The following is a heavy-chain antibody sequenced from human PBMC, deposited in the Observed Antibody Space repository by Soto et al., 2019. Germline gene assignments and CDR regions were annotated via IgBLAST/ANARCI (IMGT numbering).Heavy chain of an antibody. Sequence: QPGGSLRLSCAASGFTFSSYAMSWVRQAPGKGLEWVSAISVSGGSTYYADGSEKYYVDSVKGRFTISRDNVKNSLYLQMNSLRAEDTALYYCVRARIDLWGRGTLVTVSS. J-gene: IGHJ2*01. CDR3: VRARIDL. CDR2: ISVSGGST. CDR1: GFTFSSYA. V-gene: IGHV3-23*01.